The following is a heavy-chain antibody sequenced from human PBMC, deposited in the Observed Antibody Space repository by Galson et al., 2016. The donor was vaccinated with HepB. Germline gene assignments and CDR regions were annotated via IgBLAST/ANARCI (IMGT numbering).Heavy chain of an antibody. Sequence: PALVKPTQTLTLTCTFSGFSLSTSGVGVGWIRQPPGKALEWLGIIYWDDDKRYSPSLKSRLTITKDTSKNQLVLTMTNMHPVDTATYYCAHRGTYGGSIDFDYWGQGTLVTVSA. CDR3: AHRGTYGGSIDFDY. V-gene: IGHV2-5*02. J-gene: IGHJ4*02. D-gene: IGHD4-23*01. CDR1: GFSLSTSGVG. CDR2: IYWDDDK.